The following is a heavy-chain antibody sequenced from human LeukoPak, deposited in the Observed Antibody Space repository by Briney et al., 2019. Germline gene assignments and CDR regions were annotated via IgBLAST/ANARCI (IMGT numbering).Heavy chain of an antibody. CDR2: IYHSGST. D-gene: IGHD6-13*01. Sequence: PSETLSLTCTVSGYSISSGYYWGWIRQPPGRGLEWIGSIYHSGSTYYNPSLKSRVTISVDTSKNQFSLKLSSVTAADTAVYYCARAYSSSWSNWFDPWGQGTLVTVSS. V-gene: IGHV4-38-2*02. J-gene: IGHJ5*02. CDR3: ARAYSSSWSNWFDP. CDR1: GYSISSGYY.